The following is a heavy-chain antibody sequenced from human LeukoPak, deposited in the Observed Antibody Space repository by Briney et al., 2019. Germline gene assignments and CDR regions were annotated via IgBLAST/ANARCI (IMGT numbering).Heavy chain of an antibody. CDR2: ISYPGST. D-gene: IGHD3-16*02. CDR1: GGSISNSSFY. Sequence: SETLSLTCTVSGGSISNSSFYWGWIRQPPGKGLECIASISYPGSTFYNPSLRSRVTISVDTSKNQFSLKLSSVTAADTAVYYCARGAVVNGLDVWGQGTTVTVSS. CDR3: ARGAVVNGLDV. J-gene: IGHJ6*02. V-gene: IGHV4-39*07.